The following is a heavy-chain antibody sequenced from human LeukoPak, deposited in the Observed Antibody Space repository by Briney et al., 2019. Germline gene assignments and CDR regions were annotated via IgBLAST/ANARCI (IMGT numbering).Heavy chain of an antibody. CDR3: AKGSSRPPNAFDI. V-gene: IGHV3-7*01. CDR1: GFTFSGHW. Sequence: GGSLRLSCAASGFTFSGHWMSWVRQAPGKGLEWVASIRQDGSEKHYVDSVEGRLTISRDNAKNSLHLQMNSLRAEDTAVYYCAKGSSRPPNAFDIWGQGTLVTVSS. D-gene: IGHD6-6*01. J-gene: IGHJ3*02. CDR2: IRQDGSEK.